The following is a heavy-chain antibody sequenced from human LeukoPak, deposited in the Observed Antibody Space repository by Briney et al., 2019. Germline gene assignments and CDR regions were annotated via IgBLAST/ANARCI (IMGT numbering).Heavy chain of an antibody. J-gene: IGHJ5*02. CDR1: GGSISSYY. V-gene: IGHV4-59*08. CDR2: IYHTGST. CDR3: ERHYQLLSGKWFYP. D-gene: IGHD2-2*01. Sequence: SETLSLTCTVSGGSISSYYWSWIRQPPGKGLEWIGYIYHTGSTKYNPSLKSRVTISVDTSKNQLSLRMSSVTAADTAVYYCERHYQLLSGKWFYPWGQGTLVTVSS.